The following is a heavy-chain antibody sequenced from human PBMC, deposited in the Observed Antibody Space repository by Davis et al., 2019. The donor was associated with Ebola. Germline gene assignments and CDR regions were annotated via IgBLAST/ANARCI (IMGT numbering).Heavy chain of an antibody. J-gene: IGHJ4*02. V-gene: IGHV4-59*08. CDR1: GGSISSSY. CDR3: ARRFGSWPNYFDY. CDR2: IYYSEST. D-gene: IGHD6-13*01. Sequence: SETLSLTCTVSGGSISSSYWSWIRQPPGKGLEWIGYIYYSESTNYNPSLKSRVTISVDTSKNQFSLKLTSVTAADTAVYYCARRFGSWPNYFDYWGQGALVTVSS.